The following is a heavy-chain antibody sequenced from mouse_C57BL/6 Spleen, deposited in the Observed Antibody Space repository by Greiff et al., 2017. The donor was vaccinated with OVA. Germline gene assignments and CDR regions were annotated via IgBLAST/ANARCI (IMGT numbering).Heavy chain of an antibody. D-gene: IGHD3-3*01. V-gene: IGHV1-69*01. CDR2: IDPSDSYT. CDR1: GYTFTSYW. J-gene: IGHJ4*01. Sequence: QVQLQQPGAELVMPGASVKLSCKASGYTFTSYWMHWVKQRPGQGLEWIGEIDPSDSYTNYNQKFKGKSTLTVDKSSSTAYMQRSSLTSEDSAVYYCARGGTGMDYWGQGTSVTVSS. CDR3: ARGGTGMDY.